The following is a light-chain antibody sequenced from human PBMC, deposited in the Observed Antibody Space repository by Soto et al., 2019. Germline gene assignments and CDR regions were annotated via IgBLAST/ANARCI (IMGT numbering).Light chain of an antibody. CDR3: CSYSGTYPVV. J-gene: IGLJ2*01. CDR1: SSDVGGYDY. Sequence: QSALAQPRSVSGSPGQSVTISCTGTSSDVGGYDYVSWYQQHPGKAPRVIISDVTKRPSRVPDRFSASKSGNTASLTISGLLAEDEAAYYCCSYSGTYPVVFGGGTKLTVL. CDR2: DVT. V-gene: IGLV2-11*01.